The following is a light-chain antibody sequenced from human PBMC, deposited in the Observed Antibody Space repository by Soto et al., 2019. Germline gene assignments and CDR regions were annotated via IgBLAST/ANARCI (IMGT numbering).Light chain of an antibody. Sequence: EIVLTQSPATLSLSPGERATLSCRASQSVSSYLAWYQQKSGQAPRLLIYDASNRATGIPARFSGSGSGTDFTLTISSLEPEDGAVYYCQQRSNWLTFGGGTKVEIK. CDR2: DAS. J-gene: IGKJ4*01. CDR1: QSVSSY. CDR3: QQRSNWLT. V-gene: IGKV3-11*01.